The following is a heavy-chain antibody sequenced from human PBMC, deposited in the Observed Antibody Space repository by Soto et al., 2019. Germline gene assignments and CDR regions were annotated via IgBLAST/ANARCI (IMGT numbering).Heavy chain of an antibody. J-gene: IGHJ6*03. CDR3: ARGPRFDYYYMDL. D-gene: IGHD3-3*01. Sequence: GGSLRLSWAASGFTFRSYWMHWVRQAPGKGLVWVSRINSDGSSTSYADSVKGRFTISRDNAKNTLYLQMNSLRAEDTAVYYCARGPRFDYYYMDLWGKGPTVTVSS. CDR1: GFTFRSYW. CDR2: INSDGSST. V-gene: IGHV3-74*01.